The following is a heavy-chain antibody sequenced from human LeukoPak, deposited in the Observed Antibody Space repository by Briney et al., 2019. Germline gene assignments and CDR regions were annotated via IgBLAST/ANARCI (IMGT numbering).Heavy chain of an antibody. V-gene: IGHV1-69*01. Sequence: ASVKVSCKASGGTFSDYFISWVRQAPGQGLEWMGGIILVSGTPNHAQKFQGRVTITADESTSTAYMELSSLRSEDTAVYYCATERWEPPYYYFGMDVWGQGTMVTVSS. CDR1: GGTFSDYF. CDR3: ATERWEPPYYYFGMDV. D-gene: IGHD3/OR15-3a*01. J-gene: IGHJ6*02. CDR2: IILVSGTP.